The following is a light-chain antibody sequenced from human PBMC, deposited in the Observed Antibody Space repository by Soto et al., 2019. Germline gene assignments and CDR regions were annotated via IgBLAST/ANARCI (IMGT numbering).Light chain of an antibody. CDR2: EYD. J-gene: IGLJ2*01. CDR1: SGSIASTY. Sequence: NFMLTQPHSVSESPGKTVTISCTRSSGSIASTYVQWYQQRPGSAPRAVIYEYDRRPSGVPDRFSGSIDSSSNSASLTISGLKTEDEADYYCQSFGNDNPVVFGGGTKATVL. V-gene: IGLV6-57*04. CDR3: QSFGNDNPVV.